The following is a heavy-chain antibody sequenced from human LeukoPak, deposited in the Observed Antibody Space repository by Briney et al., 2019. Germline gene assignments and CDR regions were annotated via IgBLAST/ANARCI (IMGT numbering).Heavy chain of an antibody. Sequence: GSSVKVSCKASGGTFSSYAISWVRQAPGQGLEWMGRIIPILGIANYAQKFQGRVTITADKSTSTAYMELSSLRSEDTAVYYCARVTGDIWFGELHSWFDPWGQGTLVTVSS. CDR3: ARVTGDIWFGELHSWFDP. CDR1: GGTFSSYA. D-gene: IGHD3-10*01. V-gene: IGHV1-69*04. J-gene: IGHJ5*02. CDR2: IIPILGIA.